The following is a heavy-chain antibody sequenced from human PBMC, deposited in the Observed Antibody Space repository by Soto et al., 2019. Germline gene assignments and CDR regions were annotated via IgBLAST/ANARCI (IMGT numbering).Heavy chain of an antibody. CDR1: GFTVSSNY. V-gene: IGHV3-53*04. D-gene: IGHD3-10*01. CDR2: IYSGGST. CDR3: ARDLPFYGELRGGVI. Sequence: EVQLVESGGGLVQPGGSLRLSCAASGFTVSSNYMSWVRQAPGKGLEWVSVIYSGGSTYYAHTVKGRFTISRHNSKNTLYLQMNNLKDEDTAVYYCARDLPFYGELRGGVIWGQGTLVTVSS. J-gene: IGHJ4*02.